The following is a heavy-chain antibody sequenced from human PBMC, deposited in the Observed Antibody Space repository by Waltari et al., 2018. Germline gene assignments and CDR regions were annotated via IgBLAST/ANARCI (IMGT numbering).Heavy chain of an antibody. Sequence: QVQLQESGPGLVKPSETLSLTCAVSGYSISSGYYWGWLRQPPGKGLEWIGSIYHSGSTYYNPSLKSRVTISVDTSKNQFSLKLSSVTAADTAVYYCARLGASSSWSFDYWGQGTLVTVSS. CDR3: ARLGASSSWSFDY. J-gene: IGHJ4*02. V-gene: IGHV4-38-2*01. CDR2: IYHSGST. CDR1: GYSISSGYY. D-gene: IGHD6-13*01.